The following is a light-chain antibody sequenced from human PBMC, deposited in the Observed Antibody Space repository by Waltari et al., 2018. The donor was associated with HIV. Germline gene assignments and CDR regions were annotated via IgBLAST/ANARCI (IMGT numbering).Light chain of an antibody. CDR3: QQYNTWPLT. J-gene: IGKJ1*01. Sequence: LLESPGKTANLSCRASRSVGSSLAWYHQKPGRGPRLLIYGASSRASDVPPTFSGSGAGTDFSLSISSLRSDDLGIYYCQQYNTWPLTFGRGTTVEIK. CDR1: RSVGSS. CDR2: GAS. V-gene: IGKV3-15*01.